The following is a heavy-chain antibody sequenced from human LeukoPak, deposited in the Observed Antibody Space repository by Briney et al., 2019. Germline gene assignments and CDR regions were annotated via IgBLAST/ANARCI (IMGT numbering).Heavy chain of an antibody. D-gene: IGHD6-13*01. V-gene: IGHV4-39*07. J-gene: IGHJ6*03. Sequence: KPSETLSLTCTVSGGSISSSSYYWGWIRQPPGKGLEWIGSIYYSGSTYYNPSLKSRVTISVDTSKNQFSLKLSSVTAADTAVYYCARAYSSSSWYYYYYYMDVWGKGITVTVSS. CDR1: GGSISSSSYY. CDR3: ARAYSSSSWYYYYYYMDV. CDR2: IYYSGST.